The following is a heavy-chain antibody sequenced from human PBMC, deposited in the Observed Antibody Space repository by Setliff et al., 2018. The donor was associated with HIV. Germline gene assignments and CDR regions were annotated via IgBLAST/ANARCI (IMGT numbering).Heavy chain of an antibody. J-gene: IGHJ3*02. CDR2: ISHSGTT. D-gene: IGHD6-19*01. CDR1: GGSFSGYY. CDR3: ARRNSGWYDAFDI. V-gene: IGHV4-34*01. Sequence: SETLSLTCAVYGGSFSGYYWSWIRQSPGKGLEWVGEISHSGTTNYNPSLKSRVTISVDTSKNQFSLKLSSVTAADTAVYHCARRNSGWYDAFDIWGQGTMVTVSS.